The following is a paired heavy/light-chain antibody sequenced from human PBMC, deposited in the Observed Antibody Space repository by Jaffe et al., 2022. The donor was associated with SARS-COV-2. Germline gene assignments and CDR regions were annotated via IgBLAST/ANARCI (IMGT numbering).Light chain of an antibody. Sequence: DIVMTQSPDSLAVSLGERATINCKSSQSVLFSSNNKHYLAWYRQKPGQPPELLIYWASTRESGVPDRFSGSGSGTDFTLTISSLQAEDVAVYYCQQYYSSPYTFGQGTKLEIK. V-gene: IGKV4-1*01. CDR1: QSVLFSSNNKHY. CDR3: QQYYSSPYT. CDR2: WAS. J-gene: IGKJ2*01.
Heavy chain of an antibody. CDR2: INWDNGK. CDR3: AHSINWGLADY. CDR1: GFSLSTSGVG. J-gene: IGHJ4*02. V-gene: IGHV2-5*02. Sequence: QITLKESGPTLVKPTQTLTLTCTFAGFSLSTSGVGVAWIRQPPGKALEWLALINWDNGKRFSSSLKSRLTITKDTSKNQVVLTVTNLDPVDTATYYCAHSINWGLADYWGQGTLVTVSS. D-gene: IGHD7-27*01.